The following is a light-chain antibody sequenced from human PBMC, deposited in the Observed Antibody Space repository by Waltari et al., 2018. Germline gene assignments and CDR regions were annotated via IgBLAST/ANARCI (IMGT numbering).Light chain of an antibody. Sequence: QSALTQPRPVSGSPGQSVTIPCTGTSSDAGRFNYVSWHQQHPGKAPKLMIYDVNKRPSGVPDRFSGSKSGNTASLTISGLQAEDEADYYCCSYAGSYTLVFGGGTKLTVL. CDR2: DVN. CDR3: CSYAGSYTLV. J-gene: IGLJ3*02. CDR1: SSDAGRFNY. V-gene: IGLV2-11*01.